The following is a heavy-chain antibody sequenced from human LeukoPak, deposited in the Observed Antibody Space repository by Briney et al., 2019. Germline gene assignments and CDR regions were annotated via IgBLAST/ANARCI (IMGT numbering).Heavy chain of an antibody. D-gene: IGHD3-9*01. J-gene: IGHJ4*02. Sequence: ASVKVSCKASGYTFTGYYMYWVRQAPGQGLEWMGWINPNSGGTKYAQKFQGRVTMTGDTSISTAYMELSRLRFDDTAVYYCAKRYDFLTGFTNWGQGTLVTVSS. V-gene: IGHV1-2*02. CDR2: INPNSGGT. CDR1: GYTFTGYY. CDR3: AKRYDFLTGFTN.